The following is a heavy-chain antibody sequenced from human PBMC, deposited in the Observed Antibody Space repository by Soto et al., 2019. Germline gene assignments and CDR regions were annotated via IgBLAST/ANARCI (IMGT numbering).Heavy chain of an antibody. D-gene: IGHD2-21*01. CDR1: GFSKYG. V-gene: IGHV3-33*01. CDR3: VRDPGIKECYFDY. Sequence: QVRLVESGGGVVQPGRSLRLSCVASGFSKYGMHWVRQAPGKGLEWVALIWYDGSKKYYADSVKGRFTISRDDSKNTVDLQMDSLRAEDTAVYYCVRDPGIKECYFDYWGQGTLVTVSA. J-gene: IGHJ4*02. CDR2: IWYDGSKK.